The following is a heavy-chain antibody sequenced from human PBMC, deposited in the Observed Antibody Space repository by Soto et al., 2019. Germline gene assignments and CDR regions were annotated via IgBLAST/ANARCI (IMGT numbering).Heavy chain of an antibody. J-gene: IGHJ4*02. D-gene: IGHD6-6*01. CDR2: INPNSGGT. V-gene: IGHV1-2*04. CDR1: GYTFTGYY. Sequence: QVQLVQSGAEVKKPGASVKVSCKASGYTFTGYYMHWVRQAPGQGLEWMGWINPNSGGTNYAQKFQGWVTMTRDTSISTAYMELSRLRSDDTAVYYCARTTYSSSSAFDYWAQGTLVTVSS. CDR3: ARTTYSSSSAFDY.